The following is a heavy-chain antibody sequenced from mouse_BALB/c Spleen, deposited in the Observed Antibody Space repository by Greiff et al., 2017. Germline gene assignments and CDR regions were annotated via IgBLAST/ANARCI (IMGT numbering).Heavy chain of an antibody. Sequence: QVQLQQPGAELAKPGASVKMSCKASGYTFTSYWMHWVKQRPGQGLEWIGYINPSTGYTEYNQKFKDKATLTADKSSSTAYMQLSSLTSEDSAVYYCAKIYYYGSSSYYYAMDYWGQGTSVTVSS. CDR1: GYTFTSYW. CDR3: AKIYYYGSSSYYYAMDY. J-gene: IGHJ4*01. CDR2: INPSTGYT. V-gene: IGHV1-7*01. D-gene: IGHD1-1*01.